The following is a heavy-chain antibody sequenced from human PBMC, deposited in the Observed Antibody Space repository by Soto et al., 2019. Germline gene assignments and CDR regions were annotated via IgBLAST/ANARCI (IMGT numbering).Heavy chain of an antibody. CDR2: IIPIFGTA. D-gene: IGHD3-10*01. CDR3: ALHYGSGNNYYYYGMDV. V-gene: IGHV1-69*12. Sequence: QVQLVQSGAEVKKPGSSVKVSCKASGGTFSSYAISWVRQAPGQGLEWMGGIIPIFGTADYAQKFQGRVTIPASQSTSRAYMELSSLRSEDTAVYYCALHYGSGNNYYYYGMDVWGPGTPVTVSS. CDR1: GGTFSSYA. J-gene: IGHJ6*02.